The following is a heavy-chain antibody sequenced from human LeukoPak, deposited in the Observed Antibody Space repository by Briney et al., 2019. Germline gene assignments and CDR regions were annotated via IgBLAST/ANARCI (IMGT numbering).Heavy chain of an antibody. CDR3: ARSGSPGSSWYRDAFDI. V-gene: IGHV3-21*01. CDR2: ISSSSSYI. D-gene: IGHD6-13*01. J-gene: IGHJ3*02. CDR1: GFTFSSYS. Sequence: GGSLRLSCAASGFTFSSYSMNWVRQAPGKGLEWVSSISSSSSYIYYADSVKGRFTISRDNAKNSLYLQMNSLRAEDTAVYYCARSGSPGSSWYRDAFDIWGQGTMVTVSS.